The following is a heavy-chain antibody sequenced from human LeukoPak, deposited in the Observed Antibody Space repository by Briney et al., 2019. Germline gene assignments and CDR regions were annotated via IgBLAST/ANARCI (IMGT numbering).Heavy chain of an antibody. D-gene: IGHD3/OR15-3a*01. CDR3: GKEGTGFDNAFDI. CDR1: GDSISSNNW. CDR2: IYYGGSI. V-gene: IGHV4-28*06. Sequence: SETLSLTCAVSGDSISSNNWWGWVRQPPGKGLEWIGYIYYGGSINYNPSLKSRVTMSIDTSKNQFSLKLSSVTALDTAVYYCGKEGTGFDNAFDIRGQGTMVTVSS. J-gene: IGHJ3*02.